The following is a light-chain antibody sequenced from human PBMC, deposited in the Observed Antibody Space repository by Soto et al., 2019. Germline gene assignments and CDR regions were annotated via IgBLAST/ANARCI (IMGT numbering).Light chain of an antibody. Sequence: DIQMTQSPSSLSASVGDRVTITCQASDDISNYLNWYQQKPGKAPKVLIYDASHLESGVPSRFSGGGSGTEFIFSISSLQAEDIATYYCQQYANLPLTFGPGTKVDI. CDR1: DDISNY. CDR2: DAS. V-gene: IGKV1-33*01. J-gene: IGKJ3*01. CDR3: QQYANLPLT.